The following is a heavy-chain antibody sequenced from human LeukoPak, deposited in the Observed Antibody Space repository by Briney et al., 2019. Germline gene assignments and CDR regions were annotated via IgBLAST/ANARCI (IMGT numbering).Heavy chain of an antibody. D-gene: IGHD3-10*01. Sequence: SQTLSLTCTVSGGSISSGGYYWSWIRQPPGKGLEWIGYIYHSGSTYYNPSLQSRVTISVDRSENQFSLKLSSVTAADTAVYYCARVLIYQLGELNWLDPWGQGTLVTVSS. V-gene: IGHV4-30-2*01. CDR3: ARVLIYQLGELNWLDP. CDR1: GGSISSGGYY. J-gene: IGHJ5*02. CDR2: IYHSGST.